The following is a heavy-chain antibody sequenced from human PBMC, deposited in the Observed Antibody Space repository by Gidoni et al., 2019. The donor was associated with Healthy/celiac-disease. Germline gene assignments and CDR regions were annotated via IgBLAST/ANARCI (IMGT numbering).Heavy chain of an antibody. D-gene: IGHD6-13*01. J-gene: IGHJ4*02. CDR2: IYHSGST. Sequence: QVQLQESGPGLVKPSETRSLTCDVSGYSISRGYYWGWIRQPPGKGLEWIGSIYHSGSTYYNPSLKSRVTISVDTSKNQFSLKLSSVTAADTAVYYCARGGAAAGDRSRYYFDYWGQGTLVTVSS. CDR1: GYSISRGYY. CDR3: ARGGAAAGDRSRYYFDY. V-gene: IGHV4-38-2*01.